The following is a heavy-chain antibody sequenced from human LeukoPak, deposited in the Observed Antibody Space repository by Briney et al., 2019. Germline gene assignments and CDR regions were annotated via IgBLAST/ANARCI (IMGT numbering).Heavy chain of an antibody. J-gene: IGHJ4*02. CDR1: GGSFSGYY. V-gene: IGHV4-34*01. Sequence: SETLSLTCAVYGGSFSGYYCSWIRQPPGKGLEWIGEINHSGSTNYNPSLKSRVTISVDTSKNQFSLKLSSVTAADTAVYYCARASTSRPLDYWGQGTLVTVSS. CDR2: INHSGST. D-gene: IGHD2-2*01. CDR3: ARASTSRPLDY.